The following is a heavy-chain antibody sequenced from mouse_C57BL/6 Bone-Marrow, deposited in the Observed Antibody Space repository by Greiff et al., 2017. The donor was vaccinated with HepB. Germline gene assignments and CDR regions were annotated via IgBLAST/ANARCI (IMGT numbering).Heavy chain of an antibody. CDR3: VRHGSVYAMDY. V-gene: IGHV10-1*01. CDR1: GFSFNTYA. D-gene: IGHD1-1*01. Sequence: DVKLVESGGGLVQPKGSLKLSCAASGFSFNTYAMNWVRQAPGKGLEWVARIRSKSNNYATYYADSVKDRFTISRDDSESMLYLQMNNLQTEDTAMYYCVRHGSVYAMDYWGQGTSVTVSS. J-gene: IGHJ4*01. CDR2: IRSKSNNYAT.